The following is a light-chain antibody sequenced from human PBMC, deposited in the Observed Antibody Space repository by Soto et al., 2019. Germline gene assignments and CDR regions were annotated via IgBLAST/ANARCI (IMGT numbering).Light chain of an antibody. Sequence: DIQMTQSPSSLSASIGDTVTIACRASQSIDTYLHWFQQKPGKTPKLLIHGASGLQSGVPSRFSGSGSGTDFTLTISSLQPEDFAVYYCQQRSNWLTFGGGTKVDIK. CDR1: QSIDTY. V-gene: IGKV1-39*01. CDR3: QQRSNWLT. J-gene: IGKJ4*01. CDR2: GAS.